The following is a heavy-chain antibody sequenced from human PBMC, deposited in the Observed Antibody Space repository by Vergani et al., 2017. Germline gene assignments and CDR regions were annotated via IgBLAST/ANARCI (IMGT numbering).Heavy chain of an antibody. CDR2: IIPILGTA. CDR1: GGTFSSYA. D-gene: IGHD1-1*01. V-gene: IGHV1-69*11. Sequence: QVQLVQSGAEVKKPGSSVKVSCKASGGTFSSYAISWVRQAPGQGLEWMGRIIPILGTANYAQKFQGRVTITADESTSTAYMELSSLRSEDTAVYYCAREPAGTTSGAFDIWGQGTMVTVSS. J-gene: IGHJ3*02. CDR3: AREPAGTTSGAFDI.